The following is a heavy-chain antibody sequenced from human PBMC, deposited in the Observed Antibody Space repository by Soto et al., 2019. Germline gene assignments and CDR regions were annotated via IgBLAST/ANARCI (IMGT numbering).Heavy chain of an antibody. J-gene: IGHJ4*02. V-gene: IGHV1-69*02. Sequence: QVQLVQSGAEVKKPGSSVKVSCKASGGTFSSYTISWVRQAPGQGLEWMGRIIPILGIANYAQKFQGRVTITADKSTSTAYMELSSLRSEDTAVYYCARVEGSGGRNSDYWGQGTLVTVSS. CDR2: IIPILGIA. D-gene: IGHD2-15*01. CDR1: GGTFSSYT. CDR3: ARVEGSGGRNSDY.